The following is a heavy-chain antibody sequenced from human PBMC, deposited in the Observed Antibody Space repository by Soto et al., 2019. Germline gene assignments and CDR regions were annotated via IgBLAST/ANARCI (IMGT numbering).Heavy chain of an antibody. CDR2: ISGSGGST. CDR1: GFTFSSYA. J-gene: IGHJ4*02. CDR3: AKSASALGWLVPYYFDY. D-gene: IGHD6-19*01. V-gene: IGHV3-23*01. Sequence: GGSLRLSCAASGFTFSSYAMSWVRQAPGKGLEWVSAISGSGGSTYYADSVKGRFTISRDNSKNTLYLQMNSLRAEDTAVYYCAKSASALGWLVPYYFDYWGQGTLVTVSS.